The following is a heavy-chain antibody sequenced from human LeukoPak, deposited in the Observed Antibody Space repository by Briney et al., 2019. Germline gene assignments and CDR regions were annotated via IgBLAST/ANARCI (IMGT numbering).Heavy chain of an antibody. CDR1: GGSISSGGYY. CDR2: VYHSGST. D-gene: IGHD5-18*01. Sequence: SETLSLTCTISGGSISSGGYYWTWIRQPPGKGLEWIGYVYHSGSTYYNASLKSRVTISVDTSKNQFSLNLSSVTAADTAVYYCARGGTGMVLADYWGQGTLVTVSS. V-gene: IGHV4-61*08. J-gene: IGHJ4*02. CDR3: ARGGTGMVLADY.